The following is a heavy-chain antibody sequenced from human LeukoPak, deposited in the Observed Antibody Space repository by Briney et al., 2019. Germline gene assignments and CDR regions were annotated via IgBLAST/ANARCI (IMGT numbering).Heavy chain of an antibody. D-gene: IGHD1-26*01. CDR2: ISGSGGST. CDR1: GFTFSSYG. J-gene: IGHJ4*02. V-gene: IGHV3-23*01. CDR3: AKHTVGASARGYFDY. Sequence: GGTLRLSCAASGFTFSSYGMSWVRQAPGKGLEWVSAISGSGGSTYYADSVKGRFTISRDNSKNTLYLQMNSLRAEDTAVYYCAKHTVGASARGYFDYWGQGTLVTVSS.